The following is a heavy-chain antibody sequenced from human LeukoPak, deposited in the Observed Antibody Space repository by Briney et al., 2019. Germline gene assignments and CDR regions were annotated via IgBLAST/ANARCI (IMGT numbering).Heavy chain of an antibody. CDR3: AQRDDTFDF. V-gene: IGHV3-23*01. CDR1: GFTFKSYA. CDR2: ISASGGTT. J-gene: IGHJ3*01. Sequence: GALRLSCTASGFTFKSYAMSWVRQAPGRGLEWIASISASGGTTYYGASVRGRFTSSRDNSKNTLYLQMSSLRADDTAVYYCAQRDDTFDFWGQGTMVIVSS.